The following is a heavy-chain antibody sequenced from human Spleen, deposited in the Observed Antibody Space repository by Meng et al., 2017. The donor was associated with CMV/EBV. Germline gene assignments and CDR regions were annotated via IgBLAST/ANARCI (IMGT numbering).Heavy chain of an antibody. CDR3: ARVREHTSLGNYWFDP. CDR1: GASITTTEW. V-gene: IGHV4-4*02. Sequence: SGASITTTEWWTWVRQTPGKGLEWVGEIDHSGNSNSNPSLKSRLTLSLDTSKNYLSLTMTSVTAEDTAIYYCARVREHTSLGNYWFDPWGQGTLVTVSS. CDR2: IDHSGNS. J-gene: IGHJ5*02. D-gene: IGHD3-16*01.